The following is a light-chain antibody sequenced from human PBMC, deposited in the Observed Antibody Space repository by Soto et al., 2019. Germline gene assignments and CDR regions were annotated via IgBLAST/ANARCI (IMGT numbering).Light chain of an antibody. CDR3: SSYTSSSTSSYV. V-gene: IGLV2-14*01. CDR2: DVS. CDR1: SSDVGGYNY. Sequence: QSALTQPASVSGAPGQSITISCTGTSSDVGGYNYVSWYQQHPGKAPKLMIYDVSNRPSGVSNRFSGSKSGNTASLTISGLQAEDEADYYCSSYTSSSTSSYVFGTGTK. J-gene: IGLJ1*01.